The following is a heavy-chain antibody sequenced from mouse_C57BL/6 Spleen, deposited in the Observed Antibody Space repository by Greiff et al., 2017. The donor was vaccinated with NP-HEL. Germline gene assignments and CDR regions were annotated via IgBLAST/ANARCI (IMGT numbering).Heavy chain of an antibody. Sequence: VQLQQPGAELVRPGSSVKLSCKASGYTFTSYWMHWVKQRPIQGLEWIGNIDPSDSETHYNQKFKDKATLTVDKSSSTAYMQLSSLTSEDSAVYYCARSDYSNPWFAYWGQGTLVTVSA. D-gene: IGHD2-5*01. J-gene: IGHJ3*01. CDR2: IDPSDSET. CDR3: ARSDYSNPWFAY. CDR1: GYTFTSYW. V-gene: IGHV1-52*01.